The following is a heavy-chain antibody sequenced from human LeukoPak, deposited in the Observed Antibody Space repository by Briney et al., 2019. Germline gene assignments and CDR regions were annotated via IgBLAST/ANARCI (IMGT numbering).Heavy chain of an antibody. V-gene: IGHV3-30*02. CDR2: IRYDGSNK. D-gene: IGHD6-13*01. CDR3: ARRWSFDH. J-gene: IGHJ4*02. CDR1: GFTFSSYG. Sequence: QAGGSLRLSCAASGFTFSSYGMHWVRQAPGKGLEWVAFIRYDGSNKYYADSVKGRFTISRDNAKNTLYLQMNSLRAEDTAVYYCARRWSFDHWGQGTLVTVSS.